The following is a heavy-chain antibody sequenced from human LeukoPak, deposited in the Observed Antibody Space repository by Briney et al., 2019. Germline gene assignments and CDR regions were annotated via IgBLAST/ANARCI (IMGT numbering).Heavy chain of an antibody. V-gene: IGHV1-18*01. J-gene: IGHJ2*01. D-gene: IGHD6-13*01. Sequence: ASVKVSCKASGYTFTSYGISWVRQAPGQGLEWMGWISAHNGNTNYAQKLQDRVTMTTDTSTSTAYMELRSLRSDDTAVYYCARVGSSSWYWYFDLWGRGTLVTVSS. CDR2: ISAHNGNT. CDR1: GYTFTSYG. CDR3: ARVGSSSWYWYFDL.